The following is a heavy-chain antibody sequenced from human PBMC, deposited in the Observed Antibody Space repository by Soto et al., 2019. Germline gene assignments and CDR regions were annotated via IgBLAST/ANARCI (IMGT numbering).Heavy chain of an antibody. CDR2: INHSGST. V-gene: IGHV4-34*01. CDR1: GGSFSGYY. CDR3: ARRKGTN. Sequence: SETLSLTCAVYGGSFSGYYWSWIRQPPGKGLEWIGEINHSGSTNYNPSLKSRVTISVDTSKNQFSLKLSSVTAADTAVHYCARRKGTNWGQGTLVTVSS. J-gene: IGHJ4*02.